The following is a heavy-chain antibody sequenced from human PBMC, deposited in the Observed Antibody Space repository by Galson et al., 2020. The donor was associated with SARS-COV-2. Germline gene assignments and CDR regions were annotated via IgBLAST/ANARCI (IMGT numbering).Heavy chain of an antibody. J-gene: IGHJ4*02. CDR1: GGSITSGSYY. D-gene: IGHD3-9*01. V-gene: IGHV4-61*02. Sequence: SETLSLTCTVAGGSITSGSYYWSWVRQPAEKGLEWVGRIYVSGSTIYNPYFKSRVTMSVDTSKKQFSLRLRSVTAADTAVYYCVRFGYYNILTGYYTYDFDSWGLGTLVTVSS. CDR2: IYVSGST. CDR3: VRFGYYNILTGYYTYDFDS.